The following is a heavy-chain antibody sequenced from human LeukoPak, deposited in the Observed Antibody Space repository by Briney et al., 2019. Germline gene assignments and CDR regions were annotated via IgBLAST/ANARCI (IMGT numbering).Heavy chain of an antibody. J-gene: IGHJ4*02. D-gene: IGHD3-22*01. Sequence: ASVKVSCTASGYTFTGYYMHWVRQAPGQGLEWMGWINPNSGGTNYAQKFQGRVTMTRDTSISTAYMELSRLRSDDTAVYYCARDRYYYDSSGYPSHWGQGTLVTVSS. CDR1: GYTFTGYY. V-gene: IGHV1-2*02. CDR3: ARDRYYYDSSGYPSH. CDR2: INPNSGGT.